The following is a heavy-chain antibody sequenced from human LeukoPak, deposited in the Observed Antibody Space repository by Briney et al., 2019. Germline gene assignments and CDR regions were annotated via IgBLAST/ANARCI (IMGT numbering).Heavy chain of an antibody. V-gene: IGHV4-38-2*02. CDR2: IYHSGST. CDR1: GYSISSGYY. J-gene: IGHJ3*02. D-gene: IGHD6-19*01. CDR3: ARSPGSSGWYQKDAFDI. Sequence: PSETLSPTCTVSGYSISSGYYWGWIRQPPGKGLEWIGSIYHSGSTYYNPSLKSRVTISVDTSKNQFSLKLSSVTAADTAVYYCARSPGSSGWYQKDAFDIWGQGTMVTVSS.